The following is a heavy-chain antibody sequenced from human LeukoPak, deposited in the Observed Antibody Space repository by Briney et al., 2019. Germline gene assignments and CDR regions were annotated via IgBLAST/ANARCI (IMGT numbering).Heavy chain of an antibody. D-gene: IGHD5-18*01. Sequence: ASETLSLTCTVSGGSISSYYWSWIRQPAVKGLEWIGRISTSGSTNYNPSLKSRLTMSVDTSKNQFSLQLSSVTAADTAVYSCARGIQLWLLDYWGQGTLVTVSS. CDR1: GGSISSYY. V-gene: IGHV4-4*07. CDR3: ARGIQLWLLDY. J-gene: IGHJ4*02. CDR2: ISTSGST.